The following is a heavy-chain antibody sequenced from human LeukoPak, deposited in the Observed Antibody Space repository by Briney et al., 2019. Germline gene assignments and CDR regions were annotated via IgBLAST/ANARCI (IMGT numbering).Heavy chain of an antibody. D-gene: IGHD4-17*01. V-gene: IGHV3-33*01. CDR2: IWYDGSNK. CDR1: GFTFSSYG. J-gene: IGHJ4*02. Sequence: GGSLRLSCAASGFTFSSYGMHWVRQAPGKGLEWVAVIWYDGSNKYYADSVKGRFTISRDNSKNTLYLQMNSLRAEDTAVYYCARKPLSYSDYEVDYWGQGTLVTVSS. CDR3: ARKPLSYSDYEVDY.